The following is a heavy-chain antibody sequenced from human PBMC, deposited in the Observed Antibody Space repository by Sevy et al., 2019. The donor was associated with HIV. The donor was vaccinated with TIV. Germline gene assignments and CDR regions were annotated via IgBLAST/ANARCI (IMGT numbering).Heavy chain of an antibody. CDR2: ISGSGGST. Sequence: GGSMRLSCAASGFTFSSYAMSWVRQAPGKGVEWVSAISGSGGSTYYADSVKGRFTISRDNSKNTLYLQMNSLRAEDTAVYYCAKYYDILTGPLKGWFDPWGQGTLVTVSS. J-gene: IGHJ5*02. CDR3: AKYYDILTGPLKGWFDP. D-gene: IGHD3-9*01. CDR1: GFTFSSYA. V-gene: IGHV3-23*01.